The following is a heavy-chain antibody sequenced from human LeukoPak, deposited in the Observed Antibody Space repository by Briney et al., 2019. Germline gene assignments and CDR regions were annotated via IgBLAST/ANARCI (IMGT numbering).Heavy chain of an antibody. J-gene: IGHJ4*02. CDR3: ARGRGYYGSGSYYRANLNLYYFDY. D-gene: IGHD3-10*01. CDR1: GGSISSYY. V-gene: IGHV4-34*01. Sequence: SETLSLTCTVSGGSISSYYWSWIRQPPGKGLEWIGEINHSGSTNYNPSLKSRVTISVDTSKNQFSLKLSSVTAADTAVYYCARGRGYYGSGSYYRANLNLYYFDYWGQGTLVTVSS. CDR2: INHSGST.